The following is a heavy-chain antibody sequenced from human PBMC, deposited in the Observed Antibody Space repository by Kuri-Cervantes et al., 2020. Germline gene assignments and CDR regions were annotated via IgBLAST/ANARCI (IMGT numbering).Heavy chain of an antibody. J-gene: IGHJ4*02. D-gene: IGHD4-11*01. CDR2: IYHSGST. CDR3: ARDKYLDFDYTAD. Sequence: GSLRLSCAVSGYSISSGYYWGWIRQPPGKGLEWIGSIYHSGSTHYNPSLKSRVTISVDTSKNQFSLKLSSVTAADTAVYYCARDKYLDFDYTADWGQGALVTVSS. CDR1: GYSISSGYY. V-gene: IGHV4-38-2*02.